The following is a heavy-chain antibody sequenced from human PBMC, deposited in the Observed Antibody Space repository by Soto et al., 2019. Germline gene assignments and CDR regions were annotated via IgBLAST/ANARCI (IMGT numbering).Heavy chain of an antibody. CDR3: ARDRGSYYRY. CDR1: GGSISSGDYY. V-gene: IGHV4-30-4*01. CDR2: IYYSGST. D-gene: IGHD1-26*01. Sequence: SETLSLTCTVSGGSISSGDYYWSWIRQPPGKGLEWIGYIYYSGSTYYNPSLKSRVTISVDTSKNQSSLKLSSVTAADTAVYYCARDRGSYYRYWGQGTLVTVSS. J-gene: IGHJ4*02.